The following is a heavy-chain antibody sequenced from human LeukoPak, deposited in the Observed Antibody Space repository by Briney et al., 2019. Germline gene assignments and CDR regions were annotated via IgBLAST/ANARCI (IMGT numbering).Heavy chain of an antibody. V-gene: IGHV3-7*03. Sequence: GGPLRLSCAASGFTFSSHWMSWVRQAPGKGLEWVANIKQDGSEKYYVDSVKGRFTISRDNAKNSLYLQMNSLRAEDTAVYYCAGSPPRGREGYWGQGTLVTVTS. CDR1: GFTFSSHW. J-gene: IGHJ4*02. CDR3: AGSPPRGREGY. CDR2: IKQDGSEK. D-gene: IGHD5-24*01.